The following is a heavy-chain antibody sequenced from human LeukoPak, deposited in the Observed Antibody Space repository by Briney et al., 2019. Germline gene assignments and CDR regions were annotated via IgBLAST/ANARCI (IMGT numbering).Heavy chain of an antibody. Sequence: PGGSLRLSCAASGFTFGSYWMSWVRQAPGKGLEWVANIKQDGGEKYYVDSVKGRFTISRDNAKNSLYLQMNSLRAEDTAVYYCARVTGIAAAGNWFDPWGQGTLVTVSS. J-gene: IGHJ5*02. CDR2: IKQDGGEK. D-gene: IGHD6-13*01. CDR3: ARVTGIAAAGNWFDP. CDR1: GFTFGSYW. V-gene: IGHV3-7*01.